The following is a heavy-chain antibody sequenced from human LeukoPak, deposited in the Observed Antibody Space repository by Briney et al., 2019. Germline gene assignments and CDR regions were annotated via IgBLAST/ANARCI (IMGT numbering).Heavy chain of an antibody. CDR3: ARDFGIAVASPSGMDV. D-gene: IGHD6-19*01. CDR1: GGSISSGDYY. Sequence: SQTLSLTCTVSGGSISSGDYYWSWIRQPPGKGLEWIGYIYYSGSTYYNPSLKSRVTISVDTSKNQFSLKLSSVTAADTAVYYCARDFGIAVASPSGMDVWGQGTTVTVSS. CDR2: IYYSGST. V-gene: IGHV4-30-4*01. J-gene: IGHJ6*02.